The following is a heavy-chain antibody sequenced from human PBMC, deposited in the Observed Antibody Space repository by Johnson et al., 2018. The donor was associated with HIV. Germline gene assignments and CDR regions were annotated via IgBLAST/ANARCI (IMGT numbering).Heavy chain of an antibody. D-gene: IGHD5-12*01. V-gene: IGHV3-15*01. J-gene: IGHJ3*02. CDR3: TTGLSSGKGAFDI. CDR2: IKSKTDGGTT. CDR1: GFTFSNAW. Sequence: VQLVESGGGLVKPGGSLRLSCAASGFTFSNAWMSWVRQAPGKGLEWVGRIKSKTDGGTTDYAAPVKGRFTISRDDSKNTLYLQMNSLKTEEPAVYYCTTGLSSGKGAFDIWGQGTMVTVSS.